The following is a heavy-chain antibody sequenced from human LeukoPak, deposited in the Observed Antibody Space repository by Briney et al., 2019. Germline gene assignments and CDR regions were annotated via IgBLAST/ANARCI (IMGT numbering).Heavy chain of an antibody. CDR1: GGSISSGGYS. V-gene: IGHV4-30-2*05. CDR3: ARDGYYYDSSGTFDY. D-gene: IGHD3-22*01. Sequence: SQTLSLTCAVSGGSISSGGYSWSWIRQPPGKGLEWIGYIYHSGSTYYNPSLKSRVTISVDTSKNQFSLKLSSVTAADTAVYYCARDGYYYDSSGTFDYWGQGTLVTVSS. J-gene: IGHJ4*02. CDR2: IYHSGST.